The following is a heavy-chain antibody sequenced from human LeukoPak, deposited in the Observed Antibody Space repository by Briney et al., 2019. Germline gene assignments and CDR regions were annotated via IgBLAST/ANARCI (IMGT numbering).Heavy chain of an antibody. CDR2: IYYSGST. CDR1: GGSISSSSYY. D-gene: IGHD3-10*01. J-gene: IGHJ4*02. CDR3: ARRSWSRGLDY. V-gene: IGHV4-39*07. Sequence: PSETLSLTCTVSGGSISSSSYYWGWIRQPPGKGLEWIGSIYYSGSTYYNPSLKSRVTISVDTSKNQFSLKLSSVTAADTAVYYCARRSWSRGLDYWGQGTLVTVSS.